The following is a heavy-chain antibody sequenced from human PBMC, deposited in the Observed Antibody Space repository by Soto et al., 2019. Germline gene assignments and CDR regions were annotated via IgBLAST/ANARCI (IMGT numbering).Heavy chain of an antibody. D-gene: IGHD4-4*01. Sequence: QVQLVESGGGVVQPGRSLRLYCAASGFTFSSYGMHWVRQAPGKGLEWVAVIWVDGSNKFYADSVKGRFTISRDNSKNTVSLQMNSLRDEDSAAYYCATTVPYWGQGTLVTVSS. CDR3: ATTVPY. CDR1: GFTFSSYG. V-gene: IGHV3-33*01. J-gene: IGHJ4*02. CDR2: IWVDGSNK.